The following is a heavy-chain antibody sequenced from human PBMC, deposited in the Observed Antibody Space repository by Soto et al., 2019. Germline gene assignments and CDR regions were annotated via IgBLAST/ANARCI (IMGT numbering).Heavy chain of an antibody. V-gene: IGHV3-21*01. CDR1: GFTFSSYS. J-gene: IGHJ6*03. D-gene: IGHD2-15*01. CDR3: ARGGEDMGYHYYYYYMDV. CDR2: ISSSSSYI. Sequence: PGGSLRLSCAASGFTFSSYSMNWVRQAPGKGLEWVSSISSSSSYIYYADSVKGRFTISRDNAKNSLYLQMNSLRAEDTAVYYCARGGEDMGYHYYYYYMDVWGKGTTVTVSS.